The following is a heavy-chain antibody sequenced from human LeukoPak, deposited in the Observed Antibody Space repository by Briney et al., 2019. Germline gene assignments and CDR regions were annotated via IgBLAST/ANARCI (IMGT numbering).Heavy chain of an antibody. CDR1: GFTFSSYW. CDR2: IGGSGGSS. J-gene: IGHJ4*02. Sequence: HPGGSLRLSCAASGFTFSSYWMHWVRQAPGKGLEWVSAIGGSGGSSYYADPVKGRFTISRDNSKNTLYLQMNSLRADDTAVYYCAKNGGGYFDWLDGFDQWGQGTLVTVSS. V-gene: IGHV3-23*01. CDR3: AKNGGGYFDWLDGFDQ. D-gene: IGHD3-9*01.